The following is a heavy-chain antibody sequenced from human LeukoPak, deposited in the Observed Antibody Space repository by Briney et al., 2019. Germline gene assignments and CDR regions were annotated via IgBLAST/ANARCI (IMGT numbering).Heavy chain of an antibody. CDR1: GYTFTSYY. CDR3: ARRYSSSWGEGFDY. J-gene: IGHJ4*02. D-gene: IGHD6-13*01. V-gene: IGHV1-46*01. Sequence: ASVKVSCKASGYTFTSYYMHWVRQAPGQGLEWMGIINPSGGSTNYAQKFQGRVTITADESTSTAYMELNSLRSEDTAVYYCARRYSSSWGEGFDYWGQGTLVTVSS. CDR2: INPSGGST.